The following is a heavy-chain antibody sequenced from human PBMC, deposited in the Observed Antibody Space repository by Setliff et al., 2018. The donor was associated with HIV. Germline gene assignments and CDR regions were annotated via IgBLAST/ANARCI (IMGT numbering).Heavy chain of an antibody. CDR2: INHSRRT. CDR1: GGSFSGFY. J-gene: IGHJ4*02. D-gene: IGHD6-25*01. Sequence: SETLSLTCAVYGGSFSGFYWNWIRQAPGKGLEWIGEINHSRRTKYNPSLKSRVTISLDTSKNQFSLKLTSVTAADTAVYYCARYSPRGYTLTGPYWGQGTLVTVSS. CDR3: ARYSPRGYTLTGPY. V-gene: IGHV4-34*01.